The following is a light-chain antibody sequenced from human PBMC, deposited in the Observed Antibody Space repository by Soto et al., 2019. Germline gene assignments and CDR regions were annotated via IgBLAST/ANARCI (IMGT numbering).Light chain of an antibody. CDR2: DVS. Sequence: QSALTQPASVSGSPGQSITISCTGTSSDVGGYIYVSWYQQHPGKAPKLMIYDVSNRPSGVSNRFSGSKSGNTASLTISGLQAEDEADYYCSSYTGSSTLVFGGGTKVTVL. V-gene: IGLV2-14*01. J-gene: IGLJ2*01. CDR3: SSYTGSSTLV. CDR1: SSDVGGYIY.